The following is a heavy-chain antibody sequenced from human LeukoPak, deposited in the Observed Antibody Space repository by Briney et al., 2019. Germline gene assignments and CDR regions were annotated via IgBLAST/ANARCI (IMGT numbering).Heavy chain of an antibody. CDR2: INHSGST. D-gene: IGHD6-6*01. V-gene: IGHV4-34*01. CDR1: GGSISSYY. Sequence: SETLSLTCTVSGGSISSYYWSWIRQPPGKGLEWIGEINHSGSTNYNPSLKSRVTISVDTSKNQFSLKLSSVTAADTAVYYCARGGETAARLFVDWGQGTLVTVSS. J-gene: IGHJ4*02. CDR3: ARGGETAARLFVD.